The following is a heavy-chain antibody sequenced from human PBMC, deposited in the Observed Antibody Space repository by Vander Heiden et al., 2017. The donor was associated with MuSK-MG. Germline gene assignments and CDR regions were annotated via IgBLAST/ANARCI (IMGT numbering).Heavy chain of an antibody. Sequence: VQLVESGGGLVKPAGALRLAWGGPGFRLSNDWRSWVRQAPGKGLEWVANIKQDGSENYEGDAVKGRFTISRDNAKNSMYLQMERMRAADTAVYYCARGGDSRLHPLDDWCHGSLVTVSS. CDR1: GFRLSNDW. CDR2: IKQDGSEN. D-gene: IGHD6-13*01. CDR3: ARGGDSRLHPLDD. V-gene: IGHV3-7*01. J-gene: IGHJ4*01.